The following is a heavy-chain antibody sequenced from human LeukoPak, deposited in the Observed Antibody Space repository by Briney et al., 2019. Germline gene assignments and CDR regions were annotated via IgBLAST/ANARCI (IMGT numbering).Heavy chain of an antibody. CDR3: AKADLRSHAFDI. CDR1: GGSISSYY. V-gene: IGHV4-59*01. CDR2: IYYSGST. J-gene: IGHJ3*02. D-gene: IGHD3-16*01. Sequence: SETLALTCAVSGGSISSYYWSWIRQPPGKGLERGGYIYYSGSTNYNPSLKSPVTISVHTSKNKFSLKLSSVTAADTAVYYCAKADLRSHAFDIWGQGTMVTVSS.